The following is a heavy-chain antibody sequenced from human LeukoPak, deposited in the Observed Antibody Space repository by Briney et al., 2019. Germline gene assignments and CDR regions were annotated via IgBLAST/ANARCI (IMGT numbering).Heavy chain of an antibody. V-gene: IGHV4-38-2*02. D-gene: IGHD3-9*01. CDR1: GSSISSSYH. Sequence: SETLSLTCTVSGSSISSSYHRGWIRQPPGKGLEWIGTIYHSGSTYYNPSLKSRVTISVDTSKNQLSLKLNSVTAADTAVYYCAGVQYYDILTGYYELDYWGQGTLVTVSS. CDR3: AGVQYYDILTGYYELDY. J-gene: IGHJ4*02. CDR2: IYHSGST.